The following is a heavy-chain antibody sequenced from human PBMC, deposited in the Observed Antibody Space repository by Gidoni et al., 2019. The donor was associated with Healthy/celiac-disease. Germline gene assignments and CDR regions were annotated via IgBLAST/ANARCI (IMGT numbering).Heavy chain of an antibody. Sequence: EVQLVESGGGLVQPGGSLRLSCAAAGFTFSSYCMSWVRQAPGKGLEWVANIKQDGSEKYYVDSVKGRFTISRDNAKNSLYLQMNSLRAEDTAVYYCAKNIVVVPAATWGPTEYYFDYWGQGTLVTVSS. CDR1: GFTFSSYC. V-gene: IGHV3-7*01. CDR2: IKQDGSEK. J-gene: IGHJ4*02. D-gene: IGHD2-2*01. CDR3: AKNIVVVPAATWGPTEYYFDY.